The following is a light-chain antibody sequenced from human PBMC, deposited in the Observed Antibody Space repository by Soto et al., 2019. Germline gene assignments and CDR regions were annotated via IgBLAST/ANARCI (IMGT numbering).Light chain of an antibody. J-gene: IGLJ3*02. Sequence: QSALTQPPSASGTPGQRVTISCSGSSSNIGTYTVNWYQQLPGMAPKLLMHSNNHRPSGVPDRFSGSKSGTSASLAISGLQSEDEANYYCPTWDDSLNGMVFGGGTKLTVL. V-gene: IGLV1-44*01. CDR1: SSNIGTYT. CDR3: PTWDDSLNGMV. CDR2: SNN.